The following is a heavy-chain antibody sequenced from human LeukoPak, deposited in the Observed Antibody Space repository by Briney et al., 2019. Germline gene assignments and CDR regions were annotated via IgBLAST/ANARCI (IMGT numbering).Heavy chain of an antibody. Sequence: PGGSLRLSCAASGFTFDDYAMHWVRQAPGKGLEWVSLISGDGGSTYYADSVKGRFTISRDNSKNSLYLQMNSLRTEDTALYYCAKDQGSGWLFDAFDIWGQGTMVTVSS. V-gene: IGHV3-43*02. J-gene: IGHJ3*02. CDR2: ISGDGGST. CDR1: GFTFDDYA. D-gene: IGHD6-19*01. CDR3: AKDQGSGWLFDAFDI.